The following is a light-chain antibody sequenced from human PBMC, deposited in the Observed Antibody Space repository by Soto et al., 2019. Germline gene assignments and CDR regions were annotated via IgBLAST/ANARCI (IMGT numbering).Light chain of an antibody. CDR3: QSYDSSLSEGV. V-gene: IGLV1-40*01. CDR1: SSNIGARYD. Sequence: QSVLTQPPSVSGAPGQRVTIYCTGSSSNIGARYDVHWYQQLPGTVPKLLIYANNNRPSGVPDRFSGSRSGTSASLAITGLQAGDEADYYCQSYDSSLSEGVFGGGTKLTVL. J-gene: IGLJ2*01. CDR2: ANN.